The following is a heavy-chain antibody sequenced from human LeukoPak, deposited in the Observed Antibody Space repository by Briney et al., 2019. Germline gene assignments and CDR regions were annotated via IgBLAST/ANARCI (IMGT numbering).Heavy chain of an antibody. Sequence: PSETLSLTCTVSGGSFSTYYWSWIRQPPGKGLEWIANIYHTGTTNYNPYLSSRVTISIDTAKNQLPLKLTTVPAADKAFYYCCSGGGNSSGWHDYLWGPGTLVTASS. CDR2: IYHTGTT. CDR3: CSGGGNSSGWHDYL. D-gene: IGHD6-25*01. V-gene: IGHV4-59*12. J-gene: IGHJ4*02. CDR1: GGSFSTYY.